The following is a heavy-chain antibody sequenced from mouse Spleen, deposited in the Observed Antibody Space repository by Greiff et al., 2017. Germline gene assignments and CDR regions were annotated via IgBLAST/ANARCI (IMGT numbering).Heavy chain of an antibody. CDR2: INPSTGGT. CDR3: ARSSTAGAMDY. V-gene: IGHV1-42*01. Sequence: EVQLQQSGPELVKPGASVKISCKASGYSFTGYYMNWVKQSPEKSLEWIGEINPSTGGTTYNQKFKAKATLTVDKSSSTAYMQLKSLTSEDSAVYYCARSSTAGAMDYWGQGTSVTVSS. CDR1: GYSFTGYY. D-gene: IGHD1-2*01. J-gene: IGHJ4*01.